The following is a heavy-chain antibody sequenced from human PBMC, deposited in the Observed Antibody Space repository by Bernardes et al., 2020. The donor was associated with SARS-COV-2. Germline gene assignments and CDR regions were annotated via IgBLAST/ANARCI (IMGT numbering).Heavy chain of an antibody. CDR3: AKDYPEKAGGSGEDSFFDY. CDR2: IIGNGGGT. D-gene: IGHD3-10*01. Sequence: GSLRLSCAASGFSFSDYAMSWVRQVPGKGLEWVSGIIGNGGGTYYADSVKGRFTISRDISKNTLYLQMHSLRAEDTAVYFCAKDYPEKAGGSGEDSFFDYWGQGTLVTVSS. CDR1: GFSFSDYA. J-gene: IGHJ4*02. V-gene: IGHV3-23*01.